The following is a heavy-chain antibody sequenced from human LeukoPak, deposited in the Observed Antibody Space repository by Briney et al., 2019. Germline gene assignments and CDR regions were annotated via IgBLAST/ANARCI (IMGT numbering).Heavy chain of an antibody. CDR1: GFTFSTCA. J-gene: IGHJ4*02. CDR2: ISGGGRST. V-gene: IGHV3-23*01. Sequence: PGGSLRLSCAASGFTFSTCAMSWVRQAPGKGLEWVSTISGGGRSTDHADSVKGLFTISRDNSKNTLYLQMNSLRTEDTAVYYCARERYFDYWGQGTLVTVSS. CDR3: ARERYFDY.